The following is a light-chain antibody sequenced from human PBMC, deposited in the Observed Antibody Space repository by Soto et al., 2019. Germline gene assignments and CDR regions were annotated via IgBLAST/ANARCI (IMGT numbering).Light chain of an antibody. Sequence: EIVLTQSPGTLSLSPGERATLSCRASQSVSNNYLAWYQQKPGQAPRHLIYGASNRATGIPDRFSGSGSGTDFTLTNSRLEPEDFAVYYCQQYGSSGTFGQGTKVEIK. V-gene: IGKV3-20*01. CDR3: QQYGSSGT. CDR2: GAS. J-gene: IGKJ1*01. CDR1: QSVSNNY.